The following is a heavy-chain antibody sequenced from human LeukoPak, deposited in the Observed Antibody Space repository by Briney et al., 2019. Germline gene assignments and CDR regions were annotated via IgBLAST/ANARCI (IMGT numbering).Heavy chain of an antibody. Sequence: ASVKVSCKSSGYTFTRYDINWVRHATGQGLEWMGWMNPNSGNTGYAQKFQDRVTLTRNTSKTTAYMELISLRSEDTAVYYCARTSEGGYTYGYFYYYYMDVWGKGTTVTISS. V-gene: IGHV1-8*03. CDR2: MNPNSGNT. CDR3: ARTSEGGYTYGYFYYYYMDV. J-gene: IGHJ6*03. D-gene: IGHD5-18*01. CDR1: GYTFTRYD.